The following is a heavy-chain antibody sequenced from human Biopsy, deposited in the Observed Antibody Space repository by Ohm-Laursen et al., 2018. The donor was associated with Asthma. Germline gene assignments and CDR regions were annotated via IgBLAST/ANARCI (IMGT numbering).Heavy chain of an antibody. V-gene: IGHV4-30-4*01. CDR3: ARVAVYGDIFFAIDV. Sequence: SQTLSLTCIVSRGYVRTYDYRWAWIRQPPGKGLEWLGSAFHSGTTDYTPSVARRLSISVDTPRNQFSMTLSSVTAADTAVYFCARVAVYGDIFFAIDVWGQGTTVSVS. J-gene: IGHJ6*02. CDR1: RGYVRTYDYR. CDR2: AFHSGTT. D-gene: IGHD5-24*01.